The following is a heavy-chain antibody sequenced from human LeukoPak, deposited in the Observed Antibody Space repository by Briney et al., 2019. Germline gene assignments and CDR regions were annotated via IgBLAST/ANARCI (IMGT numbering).Heavy chain of an antibody. D-gene: IGHD3-22*01. Sequence: SETLSLTCTVSGGSISSSSYYWGWIRQPPGKGLEWIGSIYYSGSTYYNPSLKSRVTISVDTSKNQFSLKLSSVTAADTAVYYCARRYDSGGYYPNYFDYWGQGTLVTVSS. CDR1: GGSISSSSYY. CDR2: IYYSGST. J-gene: IGHJ4*02. CDR3: ARRYDSGGYYPNYFDY. V-gene: IGHV4-39*01.